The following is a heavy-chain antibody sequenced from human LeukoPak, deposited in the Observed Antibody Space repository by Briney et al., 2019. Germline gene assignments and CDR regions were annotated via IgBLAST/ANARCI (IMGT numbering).Heavy chain of an antibody. Sequence: GSLRLSCAASGFTFDDYAMHWIRQPPGKGLEWIGYIYYSGSTNYNPSLKSRVTISVDTSKNQFSLKLSSVTAADTAVYYCARLSTDVDYYYYGMDVWGQGTTVTVSS. CDR1: GFTFDDYA. CDR3: ARLSTDVDYYYYGMDV. J-gene: IGHJ6*02. CDR2: IYYSGST. V-gene: IGHV4-59*01.